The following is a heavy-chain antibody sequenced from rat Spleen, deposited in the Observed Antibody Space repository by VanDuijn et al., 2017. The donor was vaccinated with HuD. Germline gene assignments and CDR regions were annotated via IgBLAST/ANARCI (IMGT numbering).Heavy chain of an antibody. D-gene: IGHD1-2*01. CDR1: GLSLTSNG. J-gene: IGHJ3*01. CDR2: ISSGGST. Sequence: QVQLKESGPGLVQPSQTLSLTCTVSGLSLTSNGVSWVRQPPGKGLEWIAAISSGGSTYYNSVFKSRLSISRDTSKSKVILKMNRLQTEDTAIYFCSRDGDSSWFAYWGQGTLVTVSS. V-gene: IGHV2S12*01. CDR3: SRDGDSSWFAY.